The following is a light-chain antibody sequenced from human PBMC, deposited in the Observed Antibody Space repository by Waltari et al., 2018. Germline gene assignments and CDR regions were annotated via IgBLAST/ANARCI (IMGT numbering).Light chain of an antibody. V-gene: IGKV1-39*01. CDR3: QQTYSIPYT. CDR2: SAS. J-gene: IGKJ2*01. Sequence: DIQMTQSPSSLSASVGDRITLSCRANQTINKFLHWYQQKGSKAPKLLIFSASSLQSGVPVSFSGSGSVTDFTLTISSLQPEDFATYYCQQTYSIPYTFGQGTNLEI. CDR1: QTINKF.